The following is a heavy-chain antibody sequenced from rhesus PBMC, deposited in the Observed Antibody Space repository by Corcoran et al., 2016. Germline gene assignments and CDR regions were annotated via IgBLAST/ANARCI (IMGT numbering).Heavy chain of an antibody. J-gene: IGHJ4*01. CDR2: INGYSGST. CDR3: ARSVAGLDF. CDR1: GGSFNPDW. V-gene: IGHV4-80*01. Sequence: QVQLQESGPGLVRPSETLSLTCAVPGGSFNPDWWSWIRQPPVKGLEWIGEINGYSGSTNYNPSLKSRVTISKAASENQFSLKLISVTAADTAVYSCARSVAGLDFWGQGLLVTVSS. D-gene: IGHD4-29*01.